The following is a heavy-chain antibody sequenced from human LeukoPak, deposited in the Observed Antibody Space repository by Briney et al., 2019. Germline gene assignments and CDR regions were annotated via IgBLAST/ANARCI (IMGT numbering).Heavy chain of an antibody. D-gene: IGHD2-2*02. Sequence: GGSLRLSCVASGFTFSSYAMTWVRQAPEKGLEWVSAISGSGGSTYYADSVKGRFTISRDNSKNTLYLQMNSLRAEDTAVYYCTKTAPAAIYWFDPWGQGTLVTVSS. CDR1: GFTFSSYA. J-gene: IGHJ5*02. CDR2: ISGSGGST. CDR3: TKTAPAAIYWFDP. V-gene: IGHV3-23*01.